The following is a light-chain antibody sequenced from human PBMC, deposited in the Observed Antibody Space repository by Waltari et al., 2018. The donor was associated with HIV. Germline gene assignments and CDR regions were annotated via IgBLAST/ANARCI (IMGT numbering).Light chain of an antibody. CDR1: QSVNSY. CDR2: DAS. J-gene: IGKJ5*01. Sequence: EIVLTQSPATLSLSPGERATLSCRASQSVNSYLAWYQQKPGQAPRLLIYDASNRASGIPARFSGSVSGTDFTLTISSLEPEDFAVYYCQQRSTSITFGQGTRLDIK. V-gene: IGKV3-11*01. CDR3: QQRSTSIT.